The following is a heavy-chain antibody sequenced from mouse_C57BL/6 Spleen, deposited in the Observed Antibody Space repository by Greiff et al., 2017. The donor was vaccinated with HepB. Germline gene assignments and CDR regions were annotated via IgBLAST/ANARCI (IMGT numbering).Heavy chain of an antibody. CDR3: AREVDFRGYFDV. CDR1: GYTFTDYY. J-gene: IGHJ1*03. Sequence: QVQLQQSGAELVRPGASVKLSCKASGYTFTDYYINWVKQRPGQGLEWIARIYPGSGNTYYNEKFKGKATLTAEKSSSTAYMQLSSLTSEDSSVYFCAREVDFRGYFDVWGTGTTVTVSS. D-gene: IGHD1-1*01. V-gene: IGHV1-76*01. CDR2: IYPGSGNT.